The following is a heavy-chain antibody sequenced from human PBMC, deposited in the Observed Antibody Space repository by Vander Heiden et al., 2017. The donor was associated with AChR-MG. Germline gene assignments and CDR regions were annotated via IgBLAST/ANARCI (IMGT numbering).Heavy chain of an antibody. D-gene: IGHD1-1*01. CDR3: AIARTASGTGGFDY. Sequence: QVQLQESGPGLVKPSQTLSLTCLVSGASIRTGATYWSWIRQYPGKGLEWIGYIYYSGTTYYNSSLRSRITMSVDTSENQFSLKLSSVTAADTAIYYCAIARTASGTGGFDYWGRGTLVTVSS. J-gene: IGHJ4*02. CDR2: IYYSGTT. CDR1: GASIRTGATY. V-gene: IGHV4-31*03.